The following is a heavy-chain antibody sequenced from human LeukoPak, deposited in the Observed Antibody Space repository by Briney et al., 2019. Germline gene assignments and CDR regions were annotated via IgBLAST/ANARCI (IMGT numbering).Heavy chain of an antibody. D-gene: IGHD3-10*01. Sequence: ASVKVSCKASGGTFSSYAISWVRQAPGQGLEWMGGIIPIFGTANYAQKFQGRVTITADESTSTAYMELSSLRSEDTAVYYCARGPLTNYYGSGSPYYYYYGMDVWGQGTTVTVSS. V-gene: IGHV1-69*13. J-gene: IGHJ6*02. CDR3: ARGPLTNYYGSGSPYYYYYGMDV. CDR2: IIPIFGTA. CDR1: GGTFSSYA.